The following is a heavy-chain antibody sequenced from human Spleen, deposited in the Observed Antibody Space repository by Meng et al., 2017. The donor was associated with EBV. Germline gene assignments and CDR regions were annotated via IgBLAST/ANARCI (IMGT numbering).Heavy chain of an antibody. CDR2: INPNSGDT. D-gene: IGHD3-10*01. Sequence: QVGVGRSGAEVRKPGASVNVSCKASGYTFTDYYIHWVRQAPGQGLEWMGRINPNSGDTLSAQKFQGRVTVTRDTSISTAYLELNRLRSDDTAVYYCARGLRMVRGVAWGWFDPWGQGTLVTVSS. J-gene: IGHJ5*02. CDR3: ARGLRMVRGVAWGWFDP. V-gene: IGHV1-2*06. CDR1: GYTFTDYY.